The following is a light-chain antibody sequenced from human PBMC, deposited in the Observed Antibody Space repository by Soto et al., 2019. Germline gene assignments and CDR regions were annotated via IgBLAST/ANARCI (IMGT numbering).Light chain of an antibody. J-gene: IGKJ4*01. V-gene: IGKV3-15*01. CDR2: GAS. CDR3: HQYNTYSSLT. CDR1: HSVSSN. Sequence: IVMTQSPATLSVKAGERATLSCRASHSVSSNLAWYQQKPGQAPRLLIYGASTRATGIPARFSGSGSGTEFTLTISSLQSEDFATYYCHQYNTYSSLTFGGGTKVDI.